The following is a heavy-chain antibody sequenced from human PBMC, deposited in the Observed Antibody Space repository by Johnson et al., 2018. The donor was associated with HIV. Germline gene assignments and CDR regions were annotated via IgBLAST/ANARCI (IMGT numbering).Heavy chain of an antibody. D-gene: IGHD3-22*01. CDR3: ARDLDYYDSSGYYWALMLWRGFDL. CDR1: GFTFSSYA. CDR2: ISHDGNNK. J-gene: IGHJ2*01. Sequence: QVQLVESGGGVVQPGRSLRLSCIVSGFTFSSYAMHWVRQAPGKGLEWVALISHDGNNKYYADSVKGRFTISRDNSKNTLYLQMNSLRAENTAVYYCARDLDYYDSSGYYWALMLWRGFDL. V-gene: IGHV3-30*04.